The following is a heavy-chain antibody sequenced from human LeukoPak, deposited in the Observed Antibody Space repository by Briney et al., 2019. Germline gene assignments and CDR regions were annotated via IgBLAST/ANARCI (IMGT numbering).Heavy chain of an antibody. J-gene: IGHJ5*02. V-gene: IGHV4-38-2*02. CDR3: ARIPSPGWFDP. CDR1: GYSISSGYY. CDR2: INHSGST. Sequence: SETLSLTCTVSGYSISSGYYWGWIRQPPGKGLEWIAIINHSGSTNYNPSLKSRVTISVDTSKNQFSLSLTSVTAADTAVYYCARIPSPGWFDPWGQGTLVTVSS.